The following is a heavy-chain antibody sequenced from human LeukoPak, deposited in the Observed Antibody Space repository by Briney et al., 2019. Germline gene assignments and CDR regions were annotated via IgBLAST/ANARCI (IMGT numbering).Heavy chain of an antibody. CDR2: IYYSGST. J-gene: IGHJ4*02. CDR3: ASEYDSSGYFY. V-gene: IGHV4-59*08. D-gene: IGHD3-22*01. CDR1: GGSISSYY. Sequence: SETLSLTCTVSGGSISSYYWSWIRQPPGKGPEWIGYIYYSGSTNYNPSLKSRVTISVDTSKNQFSLKLSSVTAADTAVYYCASEYDSSGYFYWGQGTLVTVSS.